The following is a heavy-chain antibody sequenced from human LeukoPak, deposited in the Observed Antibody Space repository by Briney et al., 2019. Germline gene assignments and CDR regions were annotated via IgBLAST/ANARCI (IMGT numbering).Heavy chain of an antibody. CDR3: AKDGGRWEVPHWSDP. D-gene: IGHD1-26*01. CDR2: ISASGGTT. V-gene: IGHV3-23*01. CDR1: GFTFVSYG. J-gene: IGHJ5*02. Sequence: GGSLRLSCAASGFTFVSYGMSWVRQAPGKGLEWVSAISASGGTTYYTDSVKGRFTISRDNPKNTLYLQMNSLRAEDTAVYYCAKDGGRWEVPHWSDPWGQGTLVTVSS.